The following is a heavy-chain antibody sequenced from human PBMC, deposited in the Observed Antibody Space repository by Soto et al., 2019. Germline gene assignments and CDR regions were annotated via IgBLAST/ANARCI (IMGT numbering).Heavy chain of an antibody. CDR3: VRARVNCSSTSCYNPIIYYYGMDV. CDR1: GGSISSGGYY. CDR2: IYYSGST. J-gene: IGHJ6*02. D-gene: IGHD2-2*02. Sequence: SETLSLTCTVSGGSISSGGYYWSWIRQHPGKGLEWIGYIYYSGSTYYNPSLKSRVTISVDTSKNQFSLKLSSVTAADTAVYYCVRARVNCSSTSCYNPIIYYYGMDVWGQGTTVTVSS. V-gene: IGHV4-31*03.